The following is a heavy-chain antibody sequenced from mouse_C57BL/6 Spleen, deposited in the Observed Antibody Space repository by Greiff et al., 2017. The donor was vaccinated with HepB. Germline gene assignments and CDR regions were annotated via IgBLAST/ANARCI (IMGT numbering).Heavy chain of an antibody. J-gene: IGHJ4*01. Sequence: VQLQESGPELVKPGASVKISCKASGYAFSSSWMNWVKQRPGKGLEWIGRIYPGDGDTNYNGKFKGKATLTADKSSSTAYMQLSSLTSEDSAVYFCARGDSSGTGYAMDYWGQGTSVTVSS. CDR1: GYAFSSSW. V-gene: IGHV1-82*01. CDR2: IYPGDGDT. CDR3: ARGDSSGTGYAMDY. D-gene: IGHD3-2*02.